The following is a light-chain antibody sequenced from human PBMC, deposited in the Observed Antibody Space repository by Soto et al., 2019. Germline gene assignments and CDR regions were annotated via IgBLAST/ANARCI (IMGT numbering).Light chain of an antibody. CDR2: EVN. J-gene: IGLJ2*01. CDR1: SSDIGAYNY. V-gene: IGLV2-8*01. Sequence: QSALTQPPSASGSPGQSVTISCTGTSSDIGAYNYVSWYQQHPGKAPRLMIYEVNKRPSGVPDRFSGSKSGNTASLTVSGLQAEDEADYYCTSFAGSTQVVFGGGTKVTVL. CDR3: TSFAGSTQVV.